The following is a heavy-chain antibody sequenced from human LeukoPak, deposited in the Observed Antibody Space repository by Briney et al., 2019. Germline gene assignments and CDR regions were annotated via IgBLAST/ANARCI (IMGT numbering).Heavy chain of an antibody. D-gene: IGHD6-13*01. CDR3: ARGPLIAAAGTW. CDR2: INQDGTEK. J-gene: IGHJ4*02. Sequence: GGSLRLSCAASGFTFSSYSMNWVRQAPGEGLEWVAEINQDGTEKAYVDSVRGRFTISRDNAKNSLFPQMNSLRAEDTAVYYCARGPLIAAAGTWWGQGTLVTVSS. V-gene: IGHV3-7*03. CDR1: GFTFSSYS.